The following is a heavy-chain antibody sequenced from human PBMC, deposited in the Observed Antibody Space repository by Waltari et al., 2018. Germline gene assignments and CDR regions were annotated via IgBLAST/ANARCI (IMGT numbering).Heavy chain of an antibody. Sequence: EVQLLESGGGLVQPGGSLRLSCAASGFAFSCYAMSWVRQAPGKGMEGGSALAGSSDYIVYADSVKGRFTISRDNSKNTLYLQMNSLRGEDTAIYYCAKGTPVRGRPSIPDSWGQGTLVIVSS. J-gene: IGHJ4*02. CDR1: GFAFSCYA. D-gene: IGHD6-6*01. V-gene: IGHV3-23*01. CDR2: LAGSSDYI. CDR3: AKGTPVRGRPSIPDS.